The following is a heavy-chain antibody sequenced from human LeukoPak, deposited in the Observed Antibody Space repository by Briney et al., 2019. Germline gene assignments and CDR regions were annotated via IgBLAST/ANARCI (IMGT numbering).Heavy chain of an antibody. V-gene: IGHV4-39*01. CDR1: GGSISSGDYY. CDR2: IYYSGST. CDR3: ARHGGITIFGVVIKYNWFDP. J-gene: IGHJ5*02. D-gene: IGHD3-3*01. Sequence: SETLSLTCTVSGGSISSGDYYWSWIRQPPGKGLEWIGYIYYSGSTYYNPSLKSRVTISVDTSKNQFSLKLSSVTAADTAVYYCARHGGITIFGVVIKYNWFDPWGQGTLVTVSS.